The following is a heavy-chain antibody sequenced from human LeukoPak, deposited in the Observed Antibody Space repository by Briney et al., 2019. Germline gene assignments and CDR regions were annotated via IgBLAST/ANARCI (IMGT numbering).Heavy chain of an antibody. D-gene: IGHD1-7*01. J-gene: IGHJ6*03. CDR1: GFTFSNYA. Sequence: PGGSLRLSCAASGFTFSNYAIHWVRQAPGKGLEWVAVISYDGSNKYYADSVKGRFTISRDNSKNTLYLQMNGLRAEDTAVYYCARETGTTNYYYMDVWGKGTTVTVSS. CDR2: ISYDGSNK. CDR3: ARETGTTNYYYMDV. V-gene: IGHV3-30*01.